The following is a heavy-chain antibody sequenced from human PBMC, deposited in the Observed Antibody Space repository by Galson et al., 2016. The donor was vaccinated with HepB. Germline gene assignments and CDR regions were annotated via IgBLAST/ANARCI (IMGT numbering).Heavy chain of an antibody. Sequence: SLRLSCAASELSFSESTMQWVRQASGRGLEWIGLITNKTNNYTTVYAASVRGRFTISREDSKDTSFLQMNSLKTEDTAVYYCGGGGGYWGQGTLVTVSP. D-gene: IGHD3-16*01. V-gene: IGHV3-73*01. CDR2: ITNKTNNYTT. J-gene: IGHJ4*02. CDR1: ELSFSEST. CDR3: GGGGGY.